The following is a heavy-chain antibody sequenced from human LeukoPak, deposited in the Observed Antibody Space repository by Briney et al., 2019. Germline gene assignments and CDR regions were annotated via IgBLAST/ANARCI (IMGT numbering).Heavy chain of an antibody. CDR3: AGFGPESHYLGY. V-gene: IGHV3-23*01. D-gene: IGHD3-10*01. CDR1: GITFSKYG. Sequence: PGGSLRLSCAASGITFSKYGMSWVRQAPGKGLEWVSGISNTGGNTYYADSVKGRFSISRDNSKNMLYLQMNSPRVEDTAVYYCAGFGPESHYLGYWGQGTLVTVSS. J-gene: IGHJ4*02. CDR2: ISNTGGNT.